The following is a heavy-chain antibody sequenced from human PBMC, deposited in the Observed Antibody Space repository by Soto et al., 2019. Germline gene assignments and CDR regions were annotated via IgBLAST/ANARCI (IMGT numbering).Heavy chain of an antibody. V-gene: IGHV3-9*01. D-gene: IGHD5-12*01. CDR2: ITWNSGTI. Sequence: EVQLVESGGGLVQPGRSLRLSCVASGFTFDDFAMHWVRQPPGKGLEWVSIITWNSGTIAYADSVKGRFTISRDNAKNSLYLQMNSLRAEDTALYFCAKDSGRDGYTPFDYWGQGTLVTVSS. CDR3: AKDSGRDGYTPFDY. CDR1: GFTFDDFA. J-gene: IGHJ4*02.